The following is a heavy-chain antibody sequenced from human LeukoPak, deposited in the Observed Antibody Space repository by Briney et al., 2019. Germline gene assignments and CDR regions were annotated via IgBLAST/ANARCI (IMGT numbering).Heavy chain of an antibody. CDR1: GGSISSGGYY. CDR3: ARWVDCSSTSCYPGDAFDI. Sequence: SQTLSLTCTVSGGSISSGGYYWSWIRQHPGKSLEWIGYIYYSGSTYYNPSLKSRVTISVDTSKNQFSLKLSSVTAADTAVYYCARWVDCSSTSCYPGDAFDIWGQGTMVTVSS. CDR2: IYYSGST. D-gene: IGHD2-2*01. V-gene: IGHV4-31*03. J-gene: IGHJ3*02.